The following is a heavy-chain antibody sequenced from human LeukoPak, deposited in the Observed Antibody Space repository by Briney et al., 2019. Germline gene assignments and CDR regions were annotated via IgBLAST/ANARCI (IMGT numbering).Heavy chain of an antibody. CDR1: GFTFSSYA. CDR2: NSSNGGST. J-gene: IGHJ6*02. V-gene: IGHV3-64D*06. CDR3: VKGLYSSSWYVGPYDYYYYGMGV. Sequence: GGSLRLSCSASGFTFSSYAMHWVRQAPGKGLEYVSANSSNGGSTYYADSVKGRFTISRDNSKNTLYLQMSSLRAEDTAVYYCVKGLYSSSWYVGPYDYYYYGMGVWGQGTTVTVSS. D-gene: IGHD6-13*01.